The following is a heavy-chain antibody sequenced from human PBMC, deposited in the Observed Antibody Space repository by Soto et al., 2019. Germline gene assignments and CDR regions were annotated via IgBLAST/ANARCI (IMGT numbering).Heavy chain of an antibody. J-gene: IGHJ6*02. D-gene: IGHD3-3*01. V-gene: IGHV3-30-3*01. CDR3: ARSLRVQDYYYYGMDV. CDR1: GFTFSSYA. CDR2: ISYDGSNK. Sequence: GGSLRLSCAASGFTFSSYAMHWVRQAPGKVLEWVAVISYDGSNKYYADSVKGRFTISRDNSKNTLYLQMNSLRAEDTAVYYCARSLRVQDYYYYGMDVWGQGXTVTVYS.